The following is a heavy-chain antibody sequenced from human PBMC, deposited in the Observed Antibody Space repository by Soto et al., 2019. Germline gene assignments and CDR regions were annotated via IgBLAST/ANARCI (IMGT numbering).Heavy chain of an antibody. D-gene: IGHD4-17*01. CDR3: ARTTAVPNTLRSRYFFDY. CDR1: GGSVSDKTYY. V-gene: IGHV4-61*01. CDR2: VYYSGTT. Sequence: LSLTFSVSGGSVSDKTYYWSWIRQPPGKRLEWIGYVYYSGTTNYNPSLKSRVTISVDLSKNRFSLRLSSVTTADTALYYCARTTAVPNTLRSRYFFDYWGQGTLVTVSS. J-gene: IGHJ4*02.